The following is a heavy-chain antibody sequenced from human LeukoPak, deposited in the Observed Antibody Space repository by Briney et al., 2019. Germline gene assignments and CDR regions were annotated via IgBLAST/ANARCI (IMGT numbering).Heavy chain of an antibody. D-gene: IGHD1-26*01. Sequence: SETLSLTCTVSGGSISSYYWSWIRQPPGKGLEWIGYIYYSGSTNYNPSLKSRVTISVDTSKNQFSLKLSSVTAADTAVYYCARDEGGSYGFDYWGQGTLVTVSS. CDR3: ARDEGGSYGFDY. V-gene: IGHV4-59*01. J-gene: IGHJ4*02. CDR2: IYYSGST. CDR1: GGSISSYY.